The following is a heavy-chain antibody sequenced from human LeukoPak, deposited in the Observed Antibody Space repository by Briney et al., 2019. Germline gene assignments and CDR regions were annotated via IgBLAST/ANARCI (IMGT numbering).Heavy chain of an antibody. D-gene: IGHD6-19*01. CDR3: ARAGSSGSYYMYYGMDV. CDR2: MPQDGSNE. J-gene: IGHJ6*02. Sequence: GGSLRLSCAVSGISVSSYAVHWVRRAPGKGLEWVAVMPQDGSNEHYADSVKGRFTISRDMSKNTVFLLMNSLRGEDTAVYYCARAGSSGSYYMYYGMDVWGQGTTVVVSS. CDR1: GISVSSYA. V-gene: IGHV3-30*04.